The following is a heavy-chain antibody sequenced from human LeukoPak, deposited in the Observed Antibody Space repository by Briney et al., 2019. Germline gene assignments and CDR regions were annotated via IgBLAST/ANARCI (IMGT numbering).Heavy chain of an antibody. CDR2: IYHSGSP. D-gene: IGHD1-1*01. CDR1: GGSISSNSW. J-gene: IGHJ4*02. Sequence: SGTLSLTCAVPGGSISSNSWWGWVRQPPGKGLEWIGEIYHSGSPNYNPSLKSRVTISVDKSRNHFSLNLSSVTAADTAVYYCARVNINNWHSCDYWGQGTLVTVSS. V-gene: IGHV4-4*02. CDR3: ARVNINNWHSCDY.